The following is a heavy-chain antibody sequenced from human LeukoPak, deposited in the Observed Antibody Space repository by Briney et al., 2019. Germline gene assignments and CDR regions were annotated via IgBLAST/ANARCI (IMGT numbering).Heavy chain of an antibody. V-gene: IGHV3-7*01. CDR2: IKQDGSEK. Sequence: PGGSLRLSCAASGFTFSSYWMSWVRQAPGKGLEWVANIKQDGSEKYYVDSAKGRFTISRDNAKNSLYLQMNSLRAEDTAVYYCARAQGDFDWPHLYWGQGTLVTVSS. CDR1: GFTFSSYW. D-gene: IGHD3-9*01. J-gene: IGHJ4*02. CDR3: ARAQGDFDWPHLY.